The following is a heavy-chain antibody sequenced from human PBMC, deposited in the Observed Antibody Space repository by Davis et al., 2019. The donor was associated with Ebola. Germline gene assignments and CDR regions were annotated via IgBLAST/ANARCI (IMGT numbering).Heavy chain of an antibody. J-gene: IGHJ4*02. D-gene: IGHD5-24*01. CDR3: TRASEGSSREV. CDR1: GFTFSGSA. Sequence: GESLKISCAASGFTFSGSAMHWVRQASGKGLEWVGRIRSKANSYATAYAASVKGRFTISRDDSKNTVYLQMNSLKTEDTAVYYCTRASEGSSREVWGQGTLVTVSS. V-gene: IGHV3-73*01. CDR2: IRSKANSYAT.